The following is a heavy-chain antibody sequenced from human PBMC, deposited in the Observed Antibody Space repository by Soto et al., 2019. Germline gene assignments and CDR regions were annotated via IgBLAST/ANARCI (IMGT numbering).Heavy chain of an antibody. Sequence: ASVKVSCKASGYTFTGYYMHWVRQAPGQGLEWMGWINPNSGDTNYAQKFQGWVTMTRDTSISTAYMELSRLRSDDTAVYYCVRAVPAMGLELPPYGMDVWGQGTTVTVS. CDR2: INPNSGDT. J-gene: IGHJ6*02. CDR3: VRAVPAMGLELPPYGMDV. CDR1: GYTFTGYY. D-gene: IGHD1-7*01. V-gene: IGHV1-2*04.